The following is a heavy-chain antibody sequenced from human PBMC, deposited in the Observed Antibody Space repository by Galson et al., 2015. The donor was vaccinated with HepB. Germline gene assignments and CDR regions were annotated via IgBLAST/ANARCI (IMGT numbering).Heavy chain of an antibody. CDR3: ARPGGNSYLDA. D-gene: IGHD4-23*01. CDR2: IYNSGSS. Sequence: ETLSLTCSVSGGSINSYSYSWDWVRQPPGKGLEWIGTIYNSGSSYYNPSLQGRVAMSVDTSKNQFSLNLNSVTATDTAVYFCARPGGNSYLDAWGQGILVAVSS. CDR1: GGSINSYSYS. V-gene: IGHV4-39*01. J-gene: IGHJ4*02.